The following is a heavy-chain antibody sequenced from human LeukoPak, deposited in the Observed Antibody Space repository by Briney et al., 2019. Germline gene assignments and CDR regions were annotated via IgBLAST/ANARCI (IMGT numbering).Heavy chain of an antibody. CDR2: IYHSGST. CDR1: GYSISSGYY. CDR3: ARDDGQLLYPFDP. V-gene: IGHV4-38-2*02. Sequence: SETLSLTCTVSGYSISSGYYWGWIRQPPGKGLEWIGSIYHSGSTYYNPSLKSRVTISVDTSKNQFSLKLSSVTAADTAVYYCARDDGQLLYPFDPWGQGTLVTVSS. D-gene: IGHD2-2*02. J-gene: IGHJ5*02.